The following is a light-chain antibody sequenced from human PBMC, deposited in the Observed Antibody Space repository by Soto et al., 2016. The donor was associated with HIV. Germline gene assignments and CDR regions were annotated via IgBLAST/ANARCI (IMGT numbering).Light chain of an antibody. Sequence: SYVLTQPPSVSVAPGKTARITCGGNNIGSKSVHWYQQKPGQAPVLVVYDDSDRPLGIPERFSGSNSGNTATLTISRVEAGDEADYYCQVWDSSSDLYVFGTGTKVTVL. CDR1: NIGSKS. CDR2: DDS. CDR3: QVWDSSSDLYV. J-gene: IGLJ1*01. V-gene: IGLV3-21*03.